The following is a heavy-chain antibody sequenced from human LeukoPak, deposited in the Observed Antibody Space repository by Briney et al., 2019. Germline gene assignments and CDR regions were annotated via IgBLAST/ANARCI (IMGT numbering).Heavy chain of an antibody. D-gene: IGHD6-19*01. Sequence: ASVKVSCKASGYTFTSYGISWVRQAPGQGLEWMGWISVYNGNTNYAQKLQGRVTMTTDTSTDTAYMELRSLGSDDTAVYYCARHQWLYDLWGQGTLVTVSS. CDR1: GYTFTSYG. CDR3: ARHQWLYDL. CDR2: ISVYNGNT. J-gene: IGHJ4*02. V-gene: IGHV1-18*01.